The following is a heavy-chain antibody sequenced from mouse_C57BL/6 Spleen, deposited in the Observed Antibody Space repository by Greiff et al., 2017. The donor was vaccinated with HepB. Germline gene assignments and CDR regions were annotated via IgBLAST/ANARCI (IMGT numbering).Heavy chain of an antibody. CDR3: VSGGDYYGEDFDY. CDR1: GYTFTDYC. J-gene: IGHJ2*01. D-gene: IGHD1-1*01. CDR2: IYPGSGNT. Sequence: VQLQQSGAELVRPGASVKLSCKASGYTFTDYCINWVKQRPGQGLEWIARIYPGSGNTYYNEKFKGKATLTAEKSSNTAYMQLSSLTSEDSAVYFGVSGGDYYGEDFDYWGQGTTLTVSS. V-gene: IGHV1-76*01.